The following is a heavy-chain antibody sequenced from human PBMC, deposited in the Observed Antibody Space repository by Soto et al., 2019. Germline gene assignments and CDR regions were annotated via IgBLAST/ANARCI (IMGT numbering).Heavy chain of an antibody. CDR1: GGTFSSYT. J-gene: IGHJ5*02. V-gene: IGHV1-69*02. D-gene: IGHD6-6*01. Sequence: GASVKVSCKASGGTFSSYTISWVRQAPGQGLEWMGRIIPILGIANYAQRFQGRVTITADKSTSTAYMELSSLRSEDTAVYYCARGSTKQLVPGFWFDPWGQGTLVTVSS. CDR2: IIPILGIA. CDR3: ARGSTKQLVPGFWFDP.